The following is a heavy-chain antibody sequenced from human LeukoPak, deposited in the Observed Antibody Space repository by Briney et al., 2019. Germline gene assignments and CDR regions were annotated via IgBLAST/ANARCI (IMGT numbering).Heavy chain of an antibody. Sequence: SETLSLTCAVYGGSFSGYYWSWIRQPPGKGLEWIGEINHSGSTNYNPSLKSRVTISVDTSKNQFSLKLSSVAAADTAVYYCARLKGKKTTANRYYYYYMDVWGKGTTVTVSS. CDR3: ARLKGKKTTANRYYYYYMDV. D-gene: IGHD4-11*01. J-gene: IGHJ6*03. CDR1: GGSFSGYY. CDR2: INHSGST. V-gene: IGHV4-34*01.